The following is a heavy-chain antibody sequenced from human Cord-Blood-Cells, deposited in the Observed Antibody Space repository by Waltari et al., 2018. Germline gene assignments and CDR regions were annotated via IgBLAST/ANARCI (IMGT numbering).Heavy chain of an antibody. D-gene: IGHD6-6*01. CDR2: IGDDGSNK. CDR3: AKVWDIAARDAFDI. CDR1: GFTFRSYG. J-gene: IGHJ3*02. Sequence: QVQLVESGGGVVQPGGSLRVSCAASGFTFRSYGMHWVRQAPGKGLWWWAFIGDDGSNKCYADSVKGRFTISRDNSKNTLYLQMNSLRAEDTAVYYCAKVWDIAARDAFDIWGQGTMVTVSS. V-gene: IGHV3-30*02.